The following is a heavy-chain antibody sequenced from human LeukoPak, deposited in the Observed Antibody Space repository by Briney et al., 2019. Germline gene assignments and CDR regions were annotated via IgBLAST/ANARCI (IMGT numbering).Heavy chain of an antibody. CDR1: GYTFTSYG. CDR2: ISAYNGNT. CDR3: ARSVAVAEFFDY. D-gene: IGHD6-19*01. Sequence: ASVKVSCKASGYTFTSYGLRWVRQAPRQGLEWMGWISAYNGNTNYAQKLQGRVTMTTDTSTSTAYMELRSLSSDDTAVYYCARSVAVAEFFDYWGQGTLVTVSS. J-gene: IGHJ4*02. V-gene: IGHV1-18*01.